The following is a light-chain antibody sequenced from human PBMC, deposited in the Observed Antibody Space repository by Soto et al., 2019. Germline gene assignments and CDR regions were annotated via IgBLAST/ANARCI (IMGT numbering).Light chain of an antibody. CDR2: EVS. V-gene: IGLV2-14*01. CDR1: SSDVGGYNY. CDR3: SSYTSSSTLGHVV. Sequence: QSALTQPASVSGSPGQSITISCTGTSSDVGGYNYVSWYQQHPGKAPKLMIYEVSHRPSGVSNRFSGSKSGNPASLTISGLQAEDEADYYCSSYTSSSTLGHVVFGGGTQLTVL. J-gene: IGLJ2*01.